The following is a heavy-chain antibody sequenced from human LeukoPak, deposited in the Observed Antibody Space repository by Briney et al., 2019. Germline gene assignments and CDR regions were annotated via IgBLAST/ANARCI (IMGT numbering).Heavy chain of an antibody. J-gene: IGHJ3*02. CDR2: IIVGSGTT. CDR3: AAERYGGISDCCNFEI. D-gene: IGHD4-23*01. Sequence: GASVKVSCKSSGFSFSNSAVQWVRQARGQRLEWIGWIIVGSGTTNYAQSLQGRLTITRDISTNIAYMELSSLRSEDTAVYYCAAERYGGISDCCNFEIWGQGKMVNVSP. V-gene: IGHV1-58*01. CDR1: GFSFSNSA.